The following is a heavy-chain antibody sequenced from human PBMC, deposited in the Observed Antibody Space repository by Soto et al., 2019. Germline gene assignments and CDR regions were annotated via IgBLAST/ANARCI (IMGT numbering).Heavy chain of an antibody. CDR1: GFTFSGYT. D-gene: IGHD2-21*02. Sequence: EVQLVESGGSLVKPGGSLRLTCAASGFTFSGYTMNWVRQAPGKGLEWVSFISRGGDYIFYADSVKGRFTISRDNARNTLYLQMSSLRAEDTAVYYCAKDSGCVDDACAYDPWGQGTLVTVSS. CDR2: ISRGGDYI. J-gene: IGHJ5*02. V-gene: IGHV3-21*01. CDR3: AKDSGCVDDACAYDP.